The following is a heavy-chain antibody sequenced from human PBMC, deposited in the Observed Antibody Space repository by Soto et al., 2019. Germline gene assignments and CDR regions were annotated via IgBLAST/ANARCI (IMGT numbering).Heavy chain of an antibody. Sequence: LSLTCTVSGGSVSSDTHYWSWIRQHPGKRLEWIGFIYSSGSTNYNPSLKSRVTMSVDTSKNQFSLKLRSVIVADTAVYHCARFVRSCSGTTCYTRADVWGQGTTVTVSS. J-gene: IGHJ6*02. CDR3: ARFVRSCSGTTCYTRADV. CDR2: IYSSGST. D-gene: IGHD2-2*02. CDR1: GGSVSSDTHY. V-gene: IGHV4-61*01.